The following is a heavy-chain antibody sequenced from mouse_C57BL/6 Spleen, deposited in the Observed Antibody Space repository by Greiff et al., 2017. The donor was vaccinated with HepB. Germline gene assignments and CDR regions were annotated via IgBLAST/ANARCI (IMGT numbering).Heavy chain of an antibody. CDR2: IHPNSGST. CDR3: ARVGDYDGAWFAY. V-gene: IGHV1-64*01. J-gene: IGHJ3*01. Sequence: VKLMESGAELVKPGASVKLSCKASGYTFTSYWMHWVKQRPGQGLEWIGMIHPNSGSTNYNEKFKSKATLTVDKSSSTAYMQLSSLTSEDSAVYYCARVGDYDGAWFAYWGQGTLVTVSA. D-gene: IGHD2-4*01. CDR1: GYTFTSYW.